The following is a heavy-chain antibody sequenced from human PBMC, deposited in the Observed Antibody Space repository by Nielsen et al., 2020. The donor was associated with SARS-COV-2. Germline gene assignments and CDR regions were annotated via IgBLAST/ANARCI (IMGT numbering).Heavy chain of an antibody. CDR3: AHTRGGPYDF. D-gene: IGHD3/OR15-3a*01. Sequence: SGPTLVKPTQTLTLTCTFSGFSLNTSGVGVGWIRQPPGKALEWLALIDWDDDKYYSTSLKTRLTISKDTSKNQVVLTLTNMDPVDTGTYYCAHTRGGPYDFGGQGTLVTVSS. J-gene: IGHJ4*02. CDR1: GFSLNTSGVG. V-gene: IGHV2-70*12. CDR2: IDWDDDK.